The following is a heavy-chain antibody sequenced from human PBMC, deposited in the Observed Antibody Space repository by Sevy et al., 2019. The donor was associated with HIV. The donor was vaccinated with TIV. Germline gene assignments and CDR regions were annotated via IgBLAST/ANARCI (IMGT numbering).Heavy chain of an antibody. CDR2: IGSAGDT. D-gene: IGHD3-16*02. CDR3: ARGIMITFGGVIENWIDP. Sequence: GGSLRLSCAASGFTFSSYDMHWVRQATGKGLEWVSAIGSAGDTYYPGSVKGRFTISRENAKNSLYLQMYSLRAGDTAVYHCARGIMITFGGVIENWIDPWGQGTLVTVSS. J-gene: IGHJ5*02. CDR1: GFTFSSYD. V-gene: IGHV3-13*01.